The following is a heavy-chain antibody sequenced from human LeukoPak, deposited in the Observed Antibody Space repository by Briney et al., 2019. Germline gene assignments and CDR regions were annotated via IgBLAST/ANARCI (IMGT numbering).Heavy chain of an antibody. CDR3: ARYSYGPILYYFDY. Sequence: SETLSLTCTVSGGSVSSGSYYWSWIRQPPGKGLEWIGYIYYSGSTNYNPSLKSRVTISVDTSKNQFSLKLSSVTAADTAVYYCARYSYGPILYYFDYWGQGTLVTVSS. D-gene: IGHD5-18*01. CDR2: IYYSGST. CDR1: GGSVSSGSYY. J-gene: IGHJ4*02. V-gene: IGHV4-61*01.